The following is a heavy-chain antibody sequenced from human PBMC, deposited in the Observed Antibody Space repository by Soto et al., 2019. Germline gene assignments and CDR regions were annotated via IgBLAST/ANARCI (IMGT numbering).Heavy chain of an antibody. Sequence: ASVKVSCKASGYTFTSYDINWVRQATGQGLEWMGWMNPNSGNTGYAQKFQGRVTMTRNTSISTAYMELSSLRSEDTAVYYCAILVVPAAMNEGSLFDYWGQGTLVTVSS. J-gene: IGHJ4*02. V-gene: IGHV1-8*01. CDR2: MNPNSGNT. CDR1: GYTFTSYD. CDR3: AILVVPAAMNEGSLFDY. D-gene: IGHD2-2*01.